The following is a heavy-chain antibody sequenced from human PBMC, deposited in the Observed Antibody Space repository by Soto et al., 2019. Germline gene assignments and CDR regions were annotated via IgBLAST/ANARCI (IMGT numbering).Heavy chain of an antibody. D-gene: IGHD2-21*02. J-gene: IGHJ4*02. CDR1: GGSISSGGYY. CDR2: IYYSGST. CDR3: ATKHPLYCGGDCYPDYFDY. V-gene: IGHV4-31*03. Sequence: SETLSLTCTVSGGSISSGGYYWSWIRQHPGKGLEWIGYIYYSGSTYYNPSLKSRVTISVDTSKNQFSLKLSSVTAADTAVYYCATKHPLYCGGDCYPDYFDYWGQGTLVTVS.